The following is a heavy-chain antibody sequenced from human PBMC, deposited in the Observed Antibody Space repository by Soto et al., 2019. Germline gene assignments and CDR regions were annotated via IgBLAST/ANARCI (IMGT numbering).Heavy chain of an antibody. D-gene: IGHD3-22*01. CDR2: IGTAGDT. CDR3: ASSRSGYYVIDY. J-gene: IGHJ4*02. CDR1: GFTFSSYD. V-gene: IGHV3-13*01. Sequence: GGSLRLSCAASGFTFSSYDMHWVRQATGKGLEWVSAIGTAGDTYYPGSVKGRFTISRENAKNSLYLQMNSLRAGDTAVYYCASSRSGYYVIDYWGQGTLVTVSS.